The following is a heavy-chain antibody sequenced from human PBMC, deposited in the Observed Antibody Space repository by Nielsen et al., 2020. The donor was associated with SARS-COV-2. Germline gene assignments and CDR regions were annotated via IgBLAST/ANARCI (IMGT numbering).Heavy chain of an antibody. D-gene: IGHD2-2*01. J-gene: IGHJ5*02. CDR2: IYYSGST. CDR3: ARGLDCSSTSCYSFFWFDP. Sequence: SETLSLTCTVSGGSISSSSYYWGWIRQPPGKGLEWIGSIYYSGSTYYNPSLKSRVTISVDTSKNQFSLKLSSVTAADTAVYYCARGLDCSSTSCYSFFWFDPWGQGTLVTVSS. V-gene: IGHV4-39*01. CDR1: GGSISSSSYY.